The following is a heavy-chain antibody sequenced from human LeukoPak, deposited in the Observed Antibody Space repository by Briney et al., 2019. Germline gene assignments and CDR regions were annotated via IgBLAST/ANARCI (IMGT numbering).Heavy chain of an antibody. J-gene: IGHJ4*02. CDR2: IGAYNGDT. CDR1: GYTFTSFG. V-gene: IGHV1-18*04. CDR3: TRDHCRGDNCPSFDY. Sequence: ASVKVSCKSSGYTFTSFGISWVRQAPGQGLEWMGWIGAYNGDTNYAQKFQGRVTMTKDTSTSTAYMDLRSLRSDDTAVYYCTRDHCRGDNCPSFDYWGQGTLVTVSS. D-gene: IGHD2-15*01.